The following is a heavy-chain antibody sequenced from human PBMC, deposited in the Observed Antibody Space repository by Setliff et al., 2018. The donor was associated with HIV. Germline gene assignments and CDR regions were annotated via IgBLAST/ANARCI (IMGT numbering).Heavy chain of an antibody. Sequence: SETLSLTCTVSGGSISSYFWSWIRQPPGKGLEWIGYIYYSGSSYYNPSVRSRVIMSLDTSENHFSLKLSSVTAADTAVYYCVRNSFDYVEEEWGQGTQVTVSS. D-gene: IGHD3-9*01. CDR2: IYYSGSS. CDR3: VRNSFDYVEEE. CDR1: GGSISSYF. J-gene: IGHJ4*02. V-gene: IGHV4-59*06.